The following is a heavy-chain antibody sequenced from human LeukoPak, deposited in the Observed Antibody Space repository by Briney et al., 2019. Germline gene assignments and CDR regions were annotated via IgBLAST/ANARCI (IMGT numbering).Heavy chain of an antibody. CDR2: ISCDGSNK. CDR3: ARDNIQLWIFDY. Sequence: GGSLRLSCAASGFTFSSYAMHWVRQAPGKGLEWVAVISCDGSNKYYADSVKGRFTISRDNSKNTLYLQMNSLRAEDTAVYYCARDNIQLWIFDYWGQGTLVTVSS. V-gene: IGHV3-30-3*01. CDR1: GFTFSSYA. D-gene: IGHD5-18*01. J-gene: IGHJ4*02.